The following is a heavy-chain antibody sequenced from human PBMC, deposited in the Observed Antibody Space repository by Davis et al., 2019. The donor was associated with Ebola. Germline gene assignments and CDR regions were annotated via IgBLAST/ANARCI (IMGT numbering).Heavy chain of an antibody. D-gene: IGHD2-2*01. CDR3: ARAGWDIVVVPAAHHTFDF. J-gene: IGHJ4*02. V-gene: IGHV3-7*01. Sequence: GESLKISCAGPGFTFSSYSMSWVRQAPGKGLEWVANIKEDGSEKYYVDSVKGRFTISRDNAKNSLYLQMNSLRAEDTAVYYCARAGWDIVVVPAAHHTFDFWGQGTLVTVSS. CDR1: GFTFSSYS. CDR2: IKEDGSEK.